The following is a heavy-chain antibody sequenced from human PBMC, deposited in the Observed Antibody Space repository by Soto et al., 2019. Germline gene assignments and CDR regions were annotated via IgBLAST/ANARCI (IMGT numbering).Heavy chain of an antibody. CDR2: IYYSGST. J-gene: IGHJ1*01. CDR3: ARHCSGGTCHSGAEYSHH. V-gene: IGHV4-59*08. D-gene: IGHD2-15*01. CDR1: SGSISSYY. Sequence: QVQLQESGPGLVKPSETLSLTCTVSSGSISSYYWSWIRQPPGKGLEWIGYIYYSGSTKYNPSLRTRSTLSIDSPKNQFSLRLSSVTAADTAVYFCARHCSGGTCHSGAEYSHHWGQGTLVTFSS.